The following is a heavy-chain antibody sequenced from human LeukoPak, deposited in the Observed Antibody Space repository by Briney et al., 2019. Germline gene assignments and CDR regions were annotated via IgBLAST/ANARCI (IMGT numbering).Heavy chain of an antibody. CDR1: GFTFSDYY. D-gene: IGHD3-3*01. Sequence: GGSLRLSCAVSGFTFSDYYMSWIRQAPGKGLEWVSYISSSGSTIYYADSVKGRFTISRDNAKNSLYLQMNSLRAEDTAVYYCARDSRVTYYDFWSGYLNWYDPWGQGTLVTVSS. CDR3: ARDSRVTYYDFWSGYLNWYDP. V-gene: IGHV3-11*04. CDR2: ISSSGSTI. J-gene: IGHJ5*02.